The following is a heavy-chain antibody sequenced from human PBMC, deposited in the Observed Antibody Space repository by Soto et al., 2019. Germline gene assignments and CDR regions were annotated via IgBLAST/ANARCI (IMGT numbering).Heavy chain of an antibody. CDR3: AKVRYSGYDRLYYDYCGMDV. CDR1: GFTFSSYA. Sequence: EVQLLESGGGLVQPGGSLRLSCAASGFTFSSYAMSWVRQAPGKGLEWVSAISGSGGSTYYADSVKGRFTISRDNSKNTLYLQMNSLRAEDTAVYYCAKVRYSGYDRLYYDYCGMDVWGQGTTVTVSS. D-gene: IGHD5-12*01. CDR2: ISGSGGST. J-gene: IGHJ6*02. V-gene: IGHV3-23*01.